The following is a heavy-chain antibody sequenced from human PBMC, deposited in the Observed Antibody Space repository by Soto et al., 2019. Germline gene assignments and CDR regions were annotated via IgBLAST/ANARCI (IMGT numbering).Heavy chain of an antibody. V-gene: IGHV3-23*01. J-gene: IGHJ6*03. CDR2: ISGSGDNT. D-gene: IGHD3-3*01. CDR1: GFTFSSYA. Sequence: EVQLLESGGGLVQPGGSLRLSCAASGFTFSSYALNCVRQAPGKGLEWVSVISGSGDNTYYADSVKGRFTLSRDNSKNTLYLQMNSLRAEDTAVYYCAKDLGTDDFWIAYYPCYYMDVWGKGTTVTVSS. CDR3: AKDLGTDDFWIAYYPCYYMDV.